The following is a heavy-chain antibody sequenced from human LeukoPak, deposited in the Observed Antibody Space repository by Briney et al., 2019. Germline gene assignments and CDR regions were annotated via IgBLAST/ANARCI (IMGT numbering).Heavy chain of an antibody. D-gene: IGHD2-2*02. J-gene: IGHJ4*02. V-gene: IGHV1-3*03. CDR2: ISPGNGDT. CDR3: TLYNY. CDR1: GYSFTSQD. Sequence: GASVKVSCKTSGYSFTSQDMHWVRQAPGQSLEWMGCISPGNGDTKYSQEFQGRVTITRDTSATTAYMELSSLRSDDMAVYYCTLYNYWGQGTLVTVSS.